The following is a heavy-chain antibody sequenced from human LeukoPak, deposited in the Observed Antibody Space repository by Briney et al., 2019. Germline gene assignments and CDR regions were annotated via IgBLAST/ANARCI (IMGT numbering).Heavy chain of an antibody. CDR3: ARDQYQLLSAFDY. CDR2: KSYDGSNK. V-gene: IGHV3-30-3*01. J-gene: IGHJ4*02. Sequence: GGSLRLSCAASGFTFSSYAMHWVRQAPGKGLEWVAVKSYDGSNKYYADSVKGRFTISRDNSKNTLYLQMNSLRAEDTAVYYCARDQYQLLSAFDYWGQGTLVTVSS. CDR1: GFTFSSYA. D-gene: IGHD2-2*01.